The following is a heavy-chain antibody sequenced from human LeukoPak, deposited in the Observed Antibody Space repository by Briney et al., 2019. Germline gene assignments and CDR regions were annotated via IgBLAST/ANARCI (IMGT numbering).Heavy chain of an antibody. CDR1: GFTFGDYA. D-gene: IGHD3-16*01. V-gene: IGHV3-49*04. J-gene: IGHJ6*03. CDR2: IRSKNYGGTA. Sequence: GGSLRLSCTASGFTFGDYAMSWVRQAPGKGLEWVSFIRSKNYGGTANYAASVKGRFTISRDESKSIVYLQMNTLKTEDTAVYYCTRNRLRDHFYYYMDVWGKGTTVTVSS. CDR3: TRNRLRDHFYYYMDV.